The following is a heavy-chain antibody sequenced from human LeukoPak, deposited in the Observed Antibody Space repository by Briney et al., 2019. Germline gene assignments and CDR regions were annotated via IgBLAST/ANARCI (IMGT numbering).Heavy chain of an antibody. CDR1: GYSISRGYY. D-gene: IGHD1-26*01. J-gene: IGHJ3*02. CDR2: IYHSGST. V-gene: IGHV4-38-2*02. CDR3: SIYIVSYPHDAIDI. Sequence: SETLSLPCTVSGYSISRGYYWGWTRQPPGKGLDWIGSIYHSGSTYYNPSLKSRDTIPVDTSKKQFPLKLRSVNAADTAFYYCSIYIVSYPHDAIDIWRQGTMVTVSS.